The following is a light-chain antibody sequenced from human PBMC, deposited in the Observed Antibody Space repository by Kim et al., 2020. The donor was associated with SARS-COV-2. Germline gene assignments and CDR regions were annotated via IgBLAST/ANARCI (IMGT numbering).Light chain of an antibody. J-gene: IGLJ3*02. V-gene: IGLV3-19*01. CDR1: SLRSYY. CDR2: GKN. Sequence: ALGQKGRITCQGDSLRSYYASWYQQKPGQAPVLVIYGKNNRPSGIPDRFSGSSSGNTASLTITGAQAEDEADYYCNSRDSSGNHQVFGGGTKLTVL. CDR3: NSRDSSGNHQV.